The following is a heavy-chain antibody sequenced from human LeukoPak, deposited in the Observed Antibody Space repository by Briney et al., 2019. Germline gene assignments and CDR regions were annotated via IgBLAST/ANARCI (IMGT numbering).Heavy chain of an antibody. CDR1: GYTFTSYG. D-gene: IGHD5-12*01. CDR2: ISAYNGNT. V-gene: IGHV1-18*01. Sequence: ASVKVSCKASGYTFTSYGISWVRQAPGQGLEWMGWISAYNGNTNYAQKLQGRVTMTTDTSTSTAYMELRSLRSDDTAVYYCARGHSGYDLFFDYGMDVWGQGTPVTVSS. CDR3: ARGHSGYDLFFDYGMDV. J-gene: IGHJ6*02.